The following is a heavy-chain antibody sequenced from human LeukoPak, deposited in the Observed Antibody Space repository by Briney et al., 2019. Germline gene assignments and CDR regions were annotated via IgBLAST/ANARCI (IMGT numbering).Heavy chain of an antibody. J-gene: IGHJ4*02. Sequence: EGSLRLSCAASGISFRSYGMHWVRQAPGKGLEWVTFIWYDASNKYYAESVKGRFTISTDNSRNTVFLQMNSLRAEDTAIYYCATDISTHYFGSWGQGTLVTVSS. CDR3: ATDISTHYFGS. D-gene: IGHD3-9*01. CDR2: IWYDASNK. V-gene: IGHV3-30*02. CDR1: GISFRSYG.